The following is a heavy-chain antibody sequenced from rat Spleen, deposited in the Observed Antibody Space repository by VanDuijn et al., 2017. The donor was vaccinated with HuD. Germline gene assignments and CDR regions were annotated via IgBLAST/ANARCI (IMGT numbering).Heavy chain of an antibody. D-gene: IGHD1-9*01. Sequence: EVQLVESGGGLVQPGRSLKLSCAASGFTFSNYYMAWVRQAPTKGLEWVASITNSGGSTYYRDSVKGRFTISRDNAKSTLYLQMDSLRSEETATYYCTRARMGITTDWFAYWGQGTLVTVSS. J-gene: IGHJ3*01. CDR3: TRARMGITTDWFAY. V-gene: IGHV5S11*01. CDR1: GFTFSNYY. CDR2: ITNSGGST.